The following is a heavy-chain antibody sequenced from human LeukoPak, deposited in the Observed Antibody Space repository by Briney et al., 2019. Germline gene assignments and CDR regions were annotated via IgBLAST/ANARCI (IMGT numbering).Heavy chain of an antibody. D-gene: IGHD2-21*01. CDR3: ACVVRGAFDI. V-gene: IGHV1-46*03. CDR2: INPSGGST. CDR1: GFTFTSYY. Sequence: GASVKVSCTASGFTFTSYYMHWVRRAPGQGLEWMGIINPSGGSTSYPQKFQGRVTMTRDTSTSTVYMELSSLRSEDTAVYYCACVVRGAFDIWGQGTLVTVSS. J-gene: IGHJ3*02.